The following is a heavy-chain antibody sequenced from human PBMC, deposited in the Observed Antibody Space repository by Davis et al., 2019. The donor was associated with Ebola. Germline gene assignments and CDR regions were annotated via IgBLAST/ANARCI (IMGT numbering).Heavy chain of an antibody. Sequence: GESLKISCAVSGFTFSPYAMHWVRQAPGKGLEWVAVLAADGVREFYAESVKGRFIVSRDSLRNTLFLQMDNVKNEDTGLYYCARDKNGVWDFDYWGQGVLVTVAS. CDR3: ARDKNGVWDFDY. D-gene: IGHD1-1*01. J-gene: IGHJ4*02. V-gene: IGHV3-30-3*01. CDR1: GFTFSPYA. CDR2: LAADGVRE.